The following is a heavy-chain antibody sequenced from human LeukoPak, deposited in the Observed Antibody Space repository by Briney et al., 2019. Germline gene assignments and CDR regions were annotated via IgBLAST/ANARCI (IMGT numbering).Heavy chain of an antibody. CDR2: IYPGDSDT. CDR1: GYSFTSYW. Sequence: GESLKISCQGSGYSFTSYWIGWVRQMPGKGLEWMGIIYPGDSDTRYSPSFQGQVTISADKSISTAYLQWSSLKASDTAMYYCARVGDSGSYLYYFDYWGQGTLVTVSS. J-gene: IGHJ4*02. D-gene: IGHD1-26*01. CDR3: ARVGDSGSYLYYFDY. V-gene: IGHV5-51*01.